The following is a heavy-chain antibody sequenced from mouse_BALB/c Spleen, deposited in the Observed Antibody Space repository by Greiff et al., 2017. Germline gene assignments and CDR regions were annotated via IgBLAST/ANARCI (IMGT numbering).Heavy chain of an antibody. CDR3: ARTGVRPYYLDY. V-gene: IGHV1-63*01. CDR2: IYPGSGNT. J-gene: IGHJ2*01. CDR1: GYAFTNYW. Sequence: VQGVESGAELVRPGTSVKISCKASGYAFTNYWLGWVKQRPGHGLEWIGDIYPGSGNTYYNAKFKGKATLTADKSSSTAYMQLSSLTSEDSAVYFCARTGVRPYYLDYWGQGTTLTVSS.